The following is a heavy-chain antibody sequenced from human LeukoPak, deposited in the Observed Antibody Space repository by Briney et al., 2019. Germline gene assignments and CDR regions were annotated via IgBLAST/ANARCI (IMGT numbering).Heavy chain of an antibody. Sequence: SETLSLTCTVSGGSISSYYWSWIRQPPGKGLEWIGYIYYSGSTNYNPSLKSRVTISVDTSKNQFSLKLSSVTAADTAVYYCARDKSGSGGLDWFDPWGQGTLVTVSS. D-gene: IGHD6-19*01. V-gene: IGHV4-59*01. CDR3: ARDKSGSGGLDWFDP. CDR1: GGSISSYY. CDR2: IYYSGST. J-gene: IGHJ5*02.